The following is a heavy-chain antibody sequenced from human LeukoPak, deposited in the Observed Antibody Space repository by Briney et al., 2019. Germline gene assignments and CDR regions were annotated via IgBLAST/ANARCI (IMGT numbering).Heavy chain of an antibody. V-gene: IGHV4-59*01. CDR3: ARSAYCGGDCNELFDY. Sequence: SETLCLTCTVSGGSISSCYWSWIRQPPGKGLEWIGYIYYSGSTNYNPSLKSRVTISVDTSENQFSLKLSSVTAADTAVYYCARSAYCGGDCNELFDYWGQGTLVTVSS. D-gene: IGHD2-21*02. J-gene: IGHJ4*02. CDR1: GGSISSCY. CDR2: IYYSGST.